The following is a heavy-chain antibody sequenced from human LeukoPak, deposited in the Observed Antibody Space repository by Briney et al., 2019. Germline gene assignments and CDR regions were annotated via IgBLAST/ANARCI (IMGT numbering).Heavy chain of an antibody. CDR3: ARRWLGDPYGMDV. CDR1: GFRFSNSW. V-gene: IGHV3-23*01. CDR2: LGGLSESV. Sequence: GGSLRLSCAASGFRFSNSWMYWVRQAPGKGLEWASILGGLSESVYYPDSVKGRFTVSRDNSKDTLYLEINSLRGEGTATYYCARRWLGDPYGMDVWGQGTTVTVSS. J-gene: IGHJ6*02. D-gene: IGHD3-10*01.